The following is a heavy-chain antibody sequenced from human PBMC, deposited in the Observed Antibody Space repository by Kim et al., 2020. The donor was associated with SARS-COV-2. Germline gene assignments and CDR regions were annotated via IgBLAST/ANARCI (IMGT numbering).Heavy chain of an antibody. V-gene: IGHV4-61*01. J-gene: IGHJ6*02. Sequence: SETLSLTCTVSGGSVSSGSYYWSWIRQPPGKGLEWIGYIYYSGSTNYNPSLKSRVTISVDTSKNQFSLKLSSVTAADTAVYYCARDTLGIDYYYYGMDVWGQGTTVTVSS. CDR1: GGSVSSGSYY. CDR3: ARDTLGIDYYYYGMDV. CDR2: IYYSGST.